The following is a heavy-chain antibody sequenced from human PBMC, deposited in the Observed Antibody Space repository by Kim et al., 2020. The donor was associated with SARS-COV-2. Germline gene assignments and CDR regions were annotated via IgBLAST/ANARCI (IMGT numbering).Heavy chain of an antibody. CDR3: ARSPEYSSGIDAFDI. V-gene: IGHV4-34*01. J-gene: IGHJ3*02. D-gene: IGHD6-19*01. Sequence: PSLKGRVTISVDTSKNQFSLKLSSVTAADTAVYYCARSPEYSSGIDAFDIWGQGTMVTVSS.